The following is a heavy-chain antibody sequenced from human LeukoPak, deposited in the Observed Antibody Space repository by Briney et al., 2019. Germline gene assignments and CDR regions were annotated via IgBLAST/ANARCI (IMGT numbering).Heavy chain of an antibody. CDR1: GGSINNYY. J-gene: IGHJ4*02. D-gene: IGHD2/OR15-2a*01. CDR2: IYYTGST. V-gene: IGHV4-59*08. CDR3: ARFSQYYDSPTHYLDY. Sequence: SETLSLTCTVSGGSINNYYWSWVRQPPGAGLEWLAYIYYTGSTNYNPSLKTRLTISVDTSKNQFSLRLNSVTAADTAVYYRARFSQYYDSPTHYLDYWGQGILVTVSS.